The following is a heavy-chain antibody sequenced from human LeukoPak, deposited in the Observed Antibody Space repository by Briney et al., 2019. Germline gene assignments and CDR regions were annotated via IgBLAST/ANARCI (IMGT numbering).Heavy chain of an antibody. CDR3: TTHSSGQYHNY. J-gene: IGHJ4*02. Sequence: PGGSLRLSCAGSGFTFSNAWMSWVRQGPGKGLEWVGRIKSKPNGETIDYAAPVKGRFTISRDDSKTTLYLQMNSLKTEDTAVYYCTTHSSGQYHNYWGQGTLVTVSS. CDR1: GFTFSNAW. D-gene: IGHD3-22*01. V-gene: IGHV3-15*01. CDR2: IKSKPNGETI.